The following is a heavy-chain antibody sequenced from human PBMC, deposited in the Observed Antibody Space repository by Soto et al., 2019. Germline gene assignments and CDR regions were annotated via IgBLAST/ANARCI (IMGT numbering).Heavy chain of an antibody. CDR3: ARGGASYGDLEMAPKDV. V-gene: IGHV1-3*01. CDR1: GYTFTSYA. J-gene: IGHJ6*04. Sequence: QVQLVQSGAEVKKPGASVKVSCKASGYTFTSYAMHWVRQAPGQRLEWMGWINAGNGNTKYSQKFQGRVTITRDTSASTAYMELSSLRSEDTAVYYCARGGASYGDLEMAPKDVWGKGTTVTVSS. CDR2: INAGNGNT. D-gene: IGHD4-17*01.